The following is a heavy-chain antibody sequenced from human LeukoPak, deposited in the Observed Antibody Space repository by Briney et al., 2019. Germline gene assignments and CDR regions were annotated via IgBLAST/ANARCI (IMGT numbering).Heavy chain of an antibody. CDR1: GFTFSSYA. CDR3: AKPEYSSSWPNYFFDS. CDR2: ISGSGDNT. Sequence: PGGSLRLSCAASGFTFSSYAMSWVRQAPGKGLEWVSVISGSGDNTYYADSVKGRFTISRDNSKNTLYLQMNSLRAEDTAVYYCAKPEYSSSWPNYFFDSWGQGTLVTVSS. V-gene: IGHV3-23*01. D-gene: IGHD6-13*01. J-gene: IGHJ4*02.